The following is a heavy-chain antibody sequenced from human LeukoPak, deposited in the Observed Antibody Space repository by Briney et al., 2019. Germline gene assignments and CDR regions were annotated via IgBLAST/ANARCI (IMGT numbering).Heavy chain of an antibody. CDR1: GFTFNNYG. D-gene: IGHD2-2*01. Sequence: GRSLRLSCVASGFTFNNYGMHWVRQAPGKGLEWVAVISYDGSNEYYGDSVKGRFTISRENSENTLHLQMNSLGAEDTAVYYCAKDMDCSSINCHSTNYFDYWGQGTPVTVSS. CDR2: ISYDGSNE. V-gene: IGHV3-30*18. J-gene: IGHJ4*02. CDR3: AKDMDCSSINCHSTNYFDY.